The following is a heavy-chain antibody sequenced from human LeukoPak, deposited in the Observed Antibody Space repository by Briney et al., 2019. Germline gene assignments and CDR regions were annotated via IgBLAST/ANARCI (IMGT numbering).Heavy chain of an antibody. CDR1: GGSISSHH. CDR2: IYYSGST. V-gene: IGHV4-59*11. Sequence: SETLSLTCTVSGGSISSHHWSWIRQPPGKGLEWIGYIYYSGSTNYNPSLKSRVTISVDTSKNQFSLKLSSVTAADTAVYYCARGYYDFWSGYYDTFDIWGQGTMVTVSS. D-gene: IGHD3-3*01. CDR3: ARGYYDFWSGYYDTFDI. J-gene: IGHJ3*02.